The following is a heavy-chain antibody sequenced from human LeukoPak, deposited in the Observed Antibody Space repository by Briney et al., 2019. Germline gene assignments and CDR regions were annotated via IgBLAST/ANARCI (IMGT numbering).Heavy chain of an antibody. J-gene: IGHJ4*02. Sequence: GGSLRLSCAASGFTFSTHAMSWVRQAPGKGLEWVSCISRSDSSTHYTDSVKGRFTISRDNSKNTLYLQMNRLRAENTAVYYCAWCAYSYSLFDYWGQGTPVTVSS. CDR3: AWCAYSYSLFDY. CDR2: ISRSDSST. D-gene: IGHD2-15*01. V-gene: IGHV3-23*01. CDR1: GFTFSTHA.